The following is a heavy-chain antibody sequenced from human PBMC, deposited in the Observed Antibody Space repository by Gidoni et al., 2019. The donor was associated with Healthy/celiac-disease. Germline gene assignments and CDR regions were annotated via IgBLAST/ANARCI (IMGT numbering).Heavy chain of an antibody. Sequence: QVQLQQWGAGLLKPSETLSLTCAVYGGSFSGYYWRWIRQPPGKGLEWIGEINHSGSTNYNPSLKSRVTISVDTSKNQFSLKLSSVTAADTAVDYCARGRRPSLVRSSAWFDPWGQGTLVTVSS. CDR3: ARGRRPSLVRSSAWFDP. CDR1: GGSFSGYY. V-gene: IGHV4-34*01. CDR2: INHSGST. D-gene: IGHD6-6*01. J-gene: IGHJ5*02.